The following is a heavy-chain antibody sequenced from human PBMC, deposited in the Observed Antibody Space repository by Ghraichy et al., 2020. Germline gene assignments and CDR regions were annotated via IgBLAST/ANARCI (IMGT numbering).Heavy chain of an antibody. V-gene: IGHV3-9*01. CDR3: AKDIELELDNGMDV. CDR1: GFTFDDYA. CDR2: ISWNSGSI. Sequence: GGSLRLSCAASGFTFDDYAMHWVRQAPGKGLEWVSGISWNSGSIGYADSVKGRFTISRDNAKNSLYLQMNSLRAEDTALYYCAKDIELELDNGMDVWGQGTTVTVSS. D-gene: IGHD1-7*01. J-gene: IGHJ6*02.